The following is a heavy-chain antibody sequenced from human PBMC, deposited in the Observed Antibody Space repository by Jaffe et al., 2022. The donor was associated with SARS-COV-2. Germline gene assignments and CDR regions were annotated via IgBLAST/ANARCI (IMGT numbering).Heavy chain of an antibody. CDR3: GASRYYDTLTAFYLAWFDP. CDR2: IYHSGAT. CDR1: GGSIISTSYY. V-gene: IGHV4-39*01. D-gene: IGHD3-9*01. J-gene: IGHJ5*02. Sequence: QLQLQESGPGLVKASETLSLTCTVSGGSIISTSYYWGWIRQSPGKGLEWIGSIYHSGATHYNPSLKSRVAISVDTSKNLFSLKLRSVTATETAVYFCGASRYYDTLTAFYLAWFDPWGQGTLVTVSS.